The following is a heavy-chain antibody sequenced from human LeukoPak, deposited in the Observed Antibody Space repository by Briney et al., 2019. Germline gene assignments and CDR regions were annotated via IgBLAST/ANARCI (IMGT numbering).Heavy chain of an antibody. CDR2: ISSSSSYI. D-gene: IGHD3-10*01. V-gene: IGHV3-21*01. CDR1: GFTFSSYW. J-gene: IGHJ4*02. Sequence: PGGSLRLSCAASGFTFSSYWMNWVRQAPGKGLEWVSSISSSSSYIYYADSVKGRFTISRDNAKNSLYLQMNSLRAEDTAVYYCARGRVTMVRGVIITPIDYWGQGTLVTVSS. CDR3: ARGRVTMVRGVIITPIDY.